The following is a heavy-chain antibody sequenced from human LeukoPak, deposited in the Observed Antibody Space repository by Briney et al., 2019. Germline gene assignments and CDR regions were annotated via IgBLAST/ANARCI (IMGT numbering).Heavy chain of an antibody. D-gene: IGHD2-2*01. Sequence: PGGSLRLSCAASGFTFNNYAMHWVRQAPGKGLEYVSGISSNGVSAYYANSVKGRFTISRDNSKNTLYLQMASLTAEDMAVCYCARRFASSQFFSDCWGQGALVTVSS. CDR1: GFTFNNYA. V-gene: IGHV3-64*01. CDR2: ISSNGVSA. J-gene: IGHJ4*02. CDR3: ARRFASSQFFSDC.